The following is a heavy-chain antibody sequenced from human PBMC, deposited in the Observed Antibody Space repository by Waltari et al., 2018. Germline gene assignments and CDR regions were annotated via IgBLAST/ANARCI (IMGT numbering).Heavy chain of an antibody. D-gene: IGHD6-13*01. V-gene: IGHV4-38-2*01. CDR2: VYHSGNS. Sequence: QVQLQESGPGLLNPSETLSLTCAVSGYSIRSCYYWCWVRQPPGKGLEWIGRVYHSGNSKYNPTLKSRLSSAEDTCNNRLYLKLRSVTAADTAVYYCARGAAAGSGPLMDYWGQGILVTVSS. CDR3: ARGAAAGSGPLMDY. CDR1: GYSIRSCYY. J-gene: IGHJ4*02.